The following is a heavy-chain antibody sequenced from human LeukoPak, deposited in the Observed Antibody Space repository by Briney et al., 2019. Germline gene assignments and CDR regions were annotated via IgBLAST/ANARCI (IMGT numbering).Heavy chain of an antibody. CDR2: ISYDGSNK. CDR3: ARGIQLWSHYYYYGMDV. Sequence: GRSLRLSCAASGFTFSSYAMHWVRQAPGKGLEWVAVISYDGSNKYYADSVKGRFTISRDNSKNTLYLQMNGLRAEDTAVYYCARGIQLWSHYYYYGMDVWGQGTTVTVSS. V-gene: IGHV3-30-3*01. CDR1: GFTFSSYA. J-gene: IGHJ6*02. D-gene: IGHD5-18*01.